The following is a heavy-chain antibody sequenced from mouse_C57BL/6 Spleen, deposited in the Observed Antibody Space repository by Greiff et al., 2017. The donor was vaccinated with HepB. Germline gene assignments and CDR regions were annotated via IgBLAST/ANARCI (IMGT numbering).Heavy chain of an antibody. CDR3: ARERTASYFDV. V-gene: IGHV5-4*01. J-gene: IGHJ1*03. D-gene: IGHD5-1*01. Sequence: DVMLVESGGGLVKPGGSLKLSCAASGFTFSSYAMSWVRQTPEKRLEWVATISDGGSYTYYPDNVKGRFTISRDNAKNNLYLQMSHLKSEDTAMYYCARERTASYFDVWGTGTTVTVSS. CDR1: GFTFSSYA. CDR2: ISDGGSYT.